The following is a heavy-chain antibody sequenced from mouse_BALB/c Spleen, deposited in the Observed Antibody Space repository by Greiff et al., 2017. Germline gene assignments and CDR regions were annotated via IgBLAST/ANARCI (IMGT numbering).Heavy chain of an antibody. CDR1: GYTFTSYW. D-gene: IGHD2-4*01. V-gene: IGHV1S81*02. CDR2: INPSNGRT. CDR3: ARWRDYAGY. Sequence: QVQLQQPGAELVKPGASVKLSCKASGYTFTSYWMHWVKQRPGQGLEWIGEINPSNGRTNYNEKFKSKATLTVDKSSSTAYMQLSSLTSEDSAVYYCARWRDYAGYWGQGTTLTVSS. J-gene: IGHJ2*01.